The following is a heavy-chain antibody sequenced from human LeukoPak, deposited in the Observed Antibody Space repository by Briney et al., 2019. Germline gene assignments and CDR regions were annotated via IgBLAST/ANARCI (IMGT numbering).Heavy chain of an antibody. CDR3: ARDKSSREAYCGGDCYSGTFDY. CDR1: GFTFSSYE. J-gene: IGHJ4*02. Sequence: GGSLRLSCAASGFTFSSYEMNWVRQAPGKGLEWVSYISSSGSTIYYADSVKGRFTISRDNAKNSLYLQMNSLRAKDTAVYYCARDKSSREAYCGGDCYSGTFDYWGQGTLVTVSS. CDR2: ISSSGSTI. V-gene: IGHV3-48*03. D-gene: IGHD2-21*02.